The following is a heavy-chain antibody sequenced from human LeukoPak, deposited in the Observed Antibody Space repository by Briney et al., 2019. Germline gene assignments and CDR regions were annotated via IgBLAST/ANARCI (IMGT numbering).Heavy chain of an antibody. CDR3: AKDLLDYYYMDV. CDR2: IRYDGSNK. CDR1: GFTFSSYG. Sequence: PGGSLRLSCAASGFTFSSYGMHWVRQAPGKGLEWVAFIRYDGSNKYYADSVKGRFTISRDNSKNTLYLQMNSLRAEDTAVYYCAKDLLDYYYMDVWGKGTTVTVSS. V-gene: IGHV3-30*02. J-gene: IGHJ6*03.